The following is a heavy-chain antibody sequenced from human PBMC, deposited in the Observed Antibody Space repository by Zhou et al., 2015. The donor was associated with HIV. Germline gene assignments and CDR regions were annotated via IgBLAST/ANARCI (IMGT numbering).Heavy chain of an antibody. V-gene: IGHV1-69*06. CDR1: GGTFNNYA. CDR3: AREGWGSWYFDL. D-gene: IGHD7-27*01. CDR2: ISPIFGTA. Sequence: QVQLVQSGAEVKKPGSSVKVSCKASGGTFNNYAITWVRQAPGQGLEWMGGISPIFGTANFAQKFQGRVTITADKSTSTAYMELSRLRSEDTAAYYCAREGWGSWYFDLWGRGTLVSVSS. J-gene: IGHJ2*01.